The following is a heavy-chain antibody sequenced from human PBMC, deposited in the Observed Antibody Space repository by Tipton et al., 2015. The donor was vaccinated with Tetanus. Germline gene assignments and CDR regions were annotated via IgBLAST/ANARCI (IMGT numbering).Heavy chain of an antibody. D-gene: IGHD5-12*01. CDR1: GGSFSGYY. CDR3: VATIPLPQHFDY. CDR2: INHSGST. Sequence: TLSLTCAVYGGSFSGYYWSWIRQPPGKGLEWIGEINHSGSTNYNPSLKSRVTISVDTSKNQFSLKLSSVTAADTAVYYCVATIPLPQHFDYWGQGTLVTVSS. V-gene: IGHV4-34*01. J-gene: IGHJ4*02.